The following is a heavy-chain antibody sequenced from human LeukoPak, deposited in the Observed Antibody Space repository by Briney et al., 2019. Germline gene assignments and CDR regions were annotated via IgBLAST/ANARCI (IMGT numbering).Heavy chain of an antibody. CDR2: IQQDGSGK. Sequence: SGGSLRLSCTASRFTFSRYWMSWVRQAPGKGLEWMAHIQQDGSGKYYVDSVMGRFTISRDNDKNSLYLQMNSLRAEDTAVYYCARDYYASGSLDSWGQGTLVTVSS. CDR1: RFTFSRYW. V-gene: IGHV3-7*04. D-gene: IGHD3-10*01. CDR3: ARDYYASGSLDS. J-gene: IGHJ4*02.